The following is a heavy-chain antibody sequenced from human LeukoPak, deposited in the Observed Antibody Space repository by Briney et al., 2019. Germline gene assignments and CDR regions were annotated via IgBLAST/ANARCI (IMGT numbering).Heavy chain of an antibody. CDR3: ARGRLVSSQPFDY. Sequence: SETLSLTCAVYGGSFSGYYWSWIRQPPGKGLEWIGEISHSGTTNYNPSLKSRVTISADTSKNQFSLKLSSVTAADTAVYYCARGRLVSSQPFDYWGQGTLVTVSS. CDR2: ISHSGTT. V-gene: IGHV4-34*01. J-gene: IGHJ4*02. D-gene: IGHD6-6*01. CDR1: GGSFSGYY.